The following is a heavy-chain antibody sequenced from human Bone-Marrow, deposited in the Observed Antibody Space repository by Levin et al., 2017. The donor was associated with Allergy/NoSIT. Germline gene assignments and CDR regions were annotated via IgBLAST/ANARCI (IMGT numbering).Heavy chain of an antibody. CDR1: GYTFTAYF. CDR3: ARDYGDYGNSFDP. J-gene: IGHJ5*02. CDR2: INPNTGGT. D-gene: IGHD4-17*01. Sequence: EASVKVSCKASGYTFTAYFIHWVRQAPGQGLEWMGRINPNTGGTNYAQKFQGRVTMIRDRSITTAYMELNRLTSDDTAIYYCARDYGDYGNSFDPWGQGTLVTVSS. V-gene: IGHV1-2*06.